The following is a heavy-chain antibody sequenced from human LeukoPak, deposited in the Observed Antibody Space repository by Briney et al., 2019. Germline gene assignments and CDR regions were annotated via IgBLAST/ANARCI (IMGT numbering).Heavy chain of an antibody. D-gene: IGHD6-13*01. CDR1: GFTFGDYA. Sequence: GGSLRLSCTASGFTFGDYAMSWFRQAPGKGLEWVGFIRSKAYGGTTEYSASVKGRFTISRDDSKSIAYLQMNSLKTEDTAVYYCTREPTFRGIAAAGPAGYWGQGTLVTVSS. CDR3: TREPTFRGIAAAGPAGY. J-gene: IGHJ4*02. V-gene: IGHV3-49*03. CDR2: IRSKAYGGTT.